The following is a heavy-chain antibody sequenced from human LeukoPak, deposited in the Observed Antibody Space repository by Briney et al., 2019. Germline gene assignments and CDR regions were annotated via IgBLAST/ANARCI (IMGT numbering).Heavy chain of an antibody. CDR1: GGTFSSYA. CDR2: IIPIFGTA. CDR3: AAELYGVYTDCCTFHL. D-gene: IGHD4-17*01. Sequence: SVKVSCKASGGTFSSYAISWVRQAPGQGLEWMGGIIPIFGTANYAQKFQGRVTITADESTSTAYMELSSLGSEDSAVYYCAAELYGVYTDCCTFHLWGQGTLVTVSS. V-gene: IGHV1-69*13. J-gene: IGHJ3*01.